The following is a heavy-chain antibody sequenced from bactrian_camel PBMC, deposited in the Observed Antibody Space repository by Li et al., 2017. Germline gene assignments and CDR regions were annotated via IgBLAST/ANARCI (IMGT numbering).Heavy chain of an antibody. D-gene: IGHD1*01. V-gene: IGHV3S40*01. CDR1: GVFGFTFSSYD. Sequence: VQLVESGGGLVQPGGSLRLSCVASGVFGFTFSSYDMSWVRQAPGKGLEWVSSIHSSTGSTFYTDSVKGRFTISRSNAQNTLYLQLSRLKTEDTAVYYCAKVLTYWSLDSWGQGTQVTVS. CDR3: AKVLTYWSLDS. J-gene: IGHJ4*01. CDR2: IHSSTGST.